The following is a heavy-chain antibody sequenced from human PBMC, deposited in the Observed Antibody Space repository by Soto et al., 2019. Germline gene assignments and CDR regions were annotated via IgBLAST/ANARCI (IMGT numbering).Heavy chain of an antibody. V-gene: IGHV3-15*01. CDR1: GFTLTKAS. CDR3: TTAPFSFFTLPGTSFLFGIYV. J-gene: IGHJ6*02. Sequence: GGSLRLSCAASGFTLTKASMSWVRQAPGKGLEWVGHIKSNADGGATDYAAPVKGRFTVSRDDSRNTLYLQLNSLKTEDTAVYYCTTAPFSFFTLPGTSFLFGIYVWGHGTTVIVS. CDR2: IKSNADGGAT. D-gene: IGHD3-10*01.